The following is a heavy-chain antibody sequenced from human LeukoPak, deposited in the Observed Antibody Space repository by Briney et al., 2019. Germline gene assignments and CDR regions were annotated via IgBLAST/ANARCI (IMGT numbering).Heavy chain of an antibody. Sequence: PGGSLRLSCAASGFTFSDHYMDWVRQAPGKGLEWVGRTRNKANSYTTEYAASVKGRFTISRDDSKNSLYLQMNSLKTEDTAVYYCARTTEGYCRGRSCYSYYYYMDVWGKGTTVTVSS. CDR1: GFTFSDHY. CDR3: ARTTEGYCRGRSCYSYYYYMDV. CDR2: TRNKANSYTT. J-gene: IGHJ6*03. D-gene: IGHD2-15*01. V-gene: IGHV3-72*01.